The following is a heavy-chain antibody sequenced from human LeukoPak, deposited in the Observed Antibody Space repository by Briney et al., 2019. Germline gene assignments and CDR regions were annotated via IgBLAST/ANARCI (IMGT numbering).Heavy chain of an antibody. D-gene: IGHD3-3*01. Sequence: SETLSLTCTVSGGSISSYYWSWIRQPPGKGLEWIGYIYYSGSTNYNPSLKSRVTISVDTSKNQFSLKLSSVTAADTAVYYCAREPYDFWSGYRPPMDVWGKGTTVTVSS. J-gene: IGHJ6*04. CDR1: GGSISSYY. CDR3: AREPYDFWSGYRPPMDV. CDR2: IYYSGST. V-gene: IGHV4-59*01.